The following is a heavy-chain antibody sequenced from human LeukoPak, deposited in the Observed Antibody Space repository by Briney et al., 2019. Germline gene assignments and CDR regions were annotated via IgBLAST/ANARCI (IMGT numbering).Heavy chain of an antibody. CDR2: INPNSGGT. CDR1: GGTFSSYA. V-gene: IGHV1-2*04. Sequence: GASVKVSCKASGGTFSSYAISWVRQAPGQGLEWMGWINPNSGGTNYAQKFQGWVTMTRDTSISTAYMELSRLRSDDTAVYYCARDLPYYDYFDYWGQGTLVTVSS. CDR3: ARDLPYYDYFDY. D-gene: IGHD3-3*01. J-gene: IGHJ4*02.